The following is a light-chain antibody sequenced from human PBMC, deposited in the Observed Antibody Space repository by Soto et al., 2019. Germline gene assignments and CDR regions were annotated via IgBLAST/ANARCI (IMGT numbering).Light chain of an antibody. CDR1: QSIGTW. V-gene: IGKV1-5*03. CDR3: QHYNSYSEA. J-gene: IGKJ1*01. Sequence: DIQLTQSPPYPSSPVGERVNIPSRASQSIGTWLAWHQQKTGKAPKLLIYKASTLKSGVPSRFTGSGSGTEFTLTISSLQPDDFATYYCQHYNSYSEAFGEGTKVDIK. CDR2: KAS.